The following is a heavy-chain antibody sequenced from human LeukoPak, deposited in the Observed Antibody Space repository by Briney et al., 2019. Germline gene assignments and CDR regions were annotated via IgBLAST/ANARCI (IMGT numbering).Heavy chain of an antibody. J-gene: IGHJ3*02. V-gene: IGHV1-46*01. CDR1: GYTFTSYY. CDR3: ASRRDGSNYAAFDI. D-gene: IGHD5-24*01. Sequence: GASVKVSCKASGYTFTSYYMHWVRQAPGQGLEWMEIINFSGGTTSYPQKFQGRVTMTRDTSTSTVYMELSSLRSEDTAVYYCASRRDGSNYAAFDIWGQGTMVTVSS. CDR2: INFSGGTT.